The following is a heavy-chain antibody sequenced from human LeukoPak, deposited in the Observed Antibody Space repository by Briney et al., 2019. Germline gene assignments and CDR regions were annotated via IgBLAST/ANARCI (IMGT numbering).Heavy chain of an antibody. J-gene: IGHJ4*02. Sequence: GGSLRLSCAASGFTFSSYGMHWVRQAPGKGLEWVAFIRYDGSNKYYADSVKGRFTISRDNSKNTLYLQMNSLRAEDTAVYYCAKDLDSNEYSSPIDYWGQGTLVTVSS. D-gene: IGHD6-6*01. V-gene: IGHV3-30*02. CDR1: GFTFSSYG. CDR3: AKDLDSNEYSSPIDY. CDR2: IRYDGSNK.